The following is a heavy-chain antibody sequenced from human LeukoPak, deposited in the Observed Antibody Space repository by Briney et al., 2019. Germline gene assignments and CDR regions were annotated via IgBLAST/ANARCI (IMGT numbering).Heavy chain of an antibody. CDR3: ARGGIAVAGTSY. CDR1: GGSFSGYY. Sequence: SETLSLTCAVYGGSFSGYYWSWIRQPPGKGLEWIGEINHSGSTNYNPSLKSRVTISVDTSKNQFSLKLSSVTAAGTAVYYCARGGIAVAGTSYWGQGTLVTVSS. J-gene: IGHJ4*02. V-gene: IGHV4-34*01. D-gene: IGHD6-19*01. CDR2: INHSGST.